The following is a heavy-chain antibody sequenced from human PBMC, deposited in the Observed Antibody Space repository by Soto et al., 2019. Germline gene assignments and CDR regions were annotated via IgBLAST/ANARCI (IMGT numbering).Heavy chain of an antibody. D-gene: IGHD3-3*01. CDR1: GFIFTSYA. J-gene: IGHJ4*02. Sequence: EVQLLESGGGLVQPGGTLRLSCAATGFIFTSYAMGWVRHAPGHGLEWVSIMSRRGSVPSYAESVKGRFTSSRDDSKNTLDLQMNTLRAEDTAVYYCARAGSRDTLFEEVNSWGQGVMVTVSS. CDR2: MSRRGSVP. CDR3: ARAGSRDTLFEEVNS. V-gene: IGHV3-23*01.